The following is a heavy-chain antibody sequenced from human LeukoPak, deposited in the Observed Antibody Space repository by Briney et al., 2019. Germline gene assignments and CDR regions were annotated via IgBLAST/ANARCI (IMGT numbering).Heavy chain of an antibody. CDR1: GYNFNDYW. J-gene: IGHJ4*02. V-gene: IGHV5-51*01. CDR3: ARHRERCNSIRCYADY. Sequence: GESLKISCKGSGYNFNDYWIGWVRQMPGQGLEWMGIIYPGDSDTRYSPSFQGQVTISADTSLSTTYRQWTGLKASDSAMYYCARHRERCNSIRCYADYWGQGTLVTVSS. D-gene: IGHD2/OR15-2a*01. CDR2: IYPGDSDT.